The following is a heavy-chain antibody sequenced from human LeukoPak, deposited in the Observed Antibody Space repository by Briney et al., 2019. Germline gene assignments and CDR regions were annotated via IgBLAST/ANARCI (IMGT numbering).Heavy chain of an antibody. CDR3: ARGDGSSGYGAFDI. CDR1: GGSISSGDYY. D-gene: IGHD3-22*01. Sequence: SETLSLTCTVSGGSISSGDYYWSWIRQPPGKGLEWIGYIYYSGSTYYNPPLKSRVTISVDTSKNQFSLKLSSVTAADTAVYYCARGDGSSGYGAFDIWGQGTMVTVSS. J-gene: IGHJ3*02. V-gene: IGHV4-30-4*01. CDR2: IYYSGST.